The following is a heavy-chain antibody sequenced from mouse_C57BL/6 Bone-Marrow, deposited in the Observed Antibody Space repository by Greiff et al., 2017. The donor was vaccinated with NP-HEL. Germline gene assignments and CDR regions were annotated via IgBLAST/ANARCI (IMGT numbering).Heavy chain of an antibody. CDR3: SYGSHGHFDV. Sequence: EVQLQESGAELVRPGASVKLSCTASGFNIKDDYMHWVKQRPEQGLEWIGWIDPENGDTEYASKFQGKATITADTSSNTAYLQLSSLTSEDTAVYYCSYGSHGHFDVWGTGTTVTVSS. CDR2: IDPENGDT. CDR1: GFNIKDDY. J-gene: IGHJ1*03. D-gene: IGHD1-1*01. V-gene: IGHV14-4*01.